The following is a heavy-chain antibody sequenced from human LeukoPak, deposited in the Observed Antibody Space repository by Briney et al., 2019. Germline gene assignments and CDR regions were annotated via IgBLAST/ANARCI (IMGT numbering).Heavy chain of an antibody. CDR2: INPDSDYR. CDR1: GYTFTGYY. J-gene: IGHJ3*02. Sequence: ASVKVSCKASGYTFTGYYMHWVRQAPGHGLEWMGWINPDSDYRYYAQRFQGGVTMTRDTSINTAYMQLNRLQSDDTAIYYCARQSRHDAFDIWGQGTMVTVSS. D-gene: IGHD6-13*01. V-gene: IGHV1-2*02. CDR3: ARQSRHDAFDI.